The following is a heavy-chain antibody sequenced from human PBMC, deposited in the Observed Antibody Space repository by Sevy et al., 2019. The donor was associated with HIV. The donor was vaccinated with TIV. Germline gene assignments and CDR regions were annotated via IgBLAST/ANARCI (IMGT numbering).Heavy chain of an antibody. D-gene: IGHD1-20*01. CDR1: GGSMNIYY. J-gene: IGHJ4*02. CDR3: GRVGFNWNDVDY. CDR2: TYYSGTT. Sequence: SETLSLTCSVSGGSMNIYYWSWIRQPPGKRLEWIGFTYYSGTTNYNPSLKSRVTISRDRSKNQFSLKLSSVTAADTAVYYCGRVGFNWNDVDYWGQGILVTVSS. V-gene: IGHV4-59*01.